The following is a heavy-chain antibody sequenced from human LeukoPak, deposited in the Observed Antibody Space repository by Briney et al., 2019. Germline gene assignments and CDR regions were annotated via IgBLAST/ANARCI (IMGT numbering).Heavy chain of an antibody. D-gene: IGHD4-11*01. CDR2: IRYDGSNK. V-gene: IGHV3-30*02. CDR3: AKGGRENYSYYYMDV. J-gene: IGHJ6*03. CDR1: GFTFSSYA. Sequence: PGGSLRLSCAASGFTFSSYAMHWVRQAPGKGLEWVAFIRYDGSNKYYADSVKGRFTISRDNSKNTLYLQMNSLRAEDTAVYYCAKGGRENYSYYYMDVWGKGTTVTVSS.